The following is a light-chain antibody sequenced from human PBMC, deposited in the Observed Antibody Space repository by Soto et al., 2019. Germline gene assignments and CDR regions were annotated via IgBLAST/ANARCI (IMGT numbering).Light chain of an antibody. Sequence: QTVVTQEPSSSVSPGGTVTLTGGLSSGSVSTTYYPRWYHQTPGQAPRTLIYNTNTRSSGVPDRFSGSILGKAAALTITGAQADDESAYYFLLLMGSGIGVFGGGTKVTVL. CDR3: LLLMGSGIGV. J-gene: IGLJ3*02. CDR2: NTN. CDR1: SGSVSTTYY. V-gene: IGLV8-61*01.